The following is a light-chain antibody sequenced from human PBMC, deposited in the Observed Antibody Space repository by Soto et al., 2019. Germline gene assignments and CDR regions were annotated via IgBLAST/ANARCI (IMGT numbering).Light chain of an antibody. Sequence: EIVVTQSPATLFVSPGERATLSCRASQSVNDNLAWYQQKPGQSPRLLIYGASRRATGVPARFTGSGSGTDFTLTISSLQSEDFAGYYCQHYYSLPFAFGQGTKLEI. CDR1: QSVNDN. CDR2: GAS. V-gene: IGKV3-15*01. J-gene: IGKJ2*01. CDR3: QHYYSLPFA.